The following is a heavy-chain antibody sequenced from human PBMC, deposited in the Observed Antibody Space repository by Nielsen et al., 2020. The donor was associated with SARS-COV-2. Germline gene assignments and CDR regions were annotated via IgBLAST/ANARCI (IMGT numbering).Heavy chain of an antibody. J-gene: IGHJ5*02. CDR2: IYPGDSDT. Sequence: GESLKISCRGSEYTFANYWIAWVRQMPGKGLEWMGIIYPGDSDTTYSPSFQGQVTISADKYISTAYLQWNRLEASDTAMYYCAREMGDTSMVSWFDPWGQGTLVTVSS. CDR3: AREMGDTSMVSWFDP. D-gene: IGHD5-18*01. V-gene: IGHV5-51*01. CDR1: EYTFANYW.